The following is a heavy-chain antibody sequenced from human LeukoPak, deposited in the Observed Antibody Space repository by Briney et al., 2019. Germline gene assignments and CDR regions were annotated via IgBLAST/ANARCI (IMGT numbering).Heavy chain of an antibody. CDR1: GFTFSIYS. D-gene: IGHD5-12*01. Sequence: GGSLRLSCAASGFTFSIYSMNWVRRAPGKGLEWVSYISSSSSNINYADSVKGRFTIARDNAKNSLYLQMNSLRDEDTAVYYCARSNSGYDRWGQGTLVTVSS. J-gene: IGHJ4*02. CDR2: ISSSSSNI. V-gene: IGHV3-48*02. CDR3: ARSNSGYDR.